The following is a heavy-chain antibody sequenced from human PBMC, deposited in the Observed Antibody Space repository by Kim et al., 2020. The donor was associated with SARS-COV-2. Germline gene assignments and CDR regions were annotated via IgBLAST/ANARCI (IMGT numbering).Heavy chain of an antibody. CDR3: ARAYIGVAGRALDY. J-gene: IGHJ4*02. CDR2: ISSSSDYI. V-gene: IGHV3-21*01. CDR1: GFSFSNYN. D-gene: IGHD2-2*01. Sequence: GGSLRLSCAVSGFSFSNYNMNWVRQAPGKGLEWVSSISSSSDYIYYADSVKGRFTISRDNAKNSLYLQMNSLRAEDTAVYYCARAYIGVAGRALDYWGQGTLVTVSS.